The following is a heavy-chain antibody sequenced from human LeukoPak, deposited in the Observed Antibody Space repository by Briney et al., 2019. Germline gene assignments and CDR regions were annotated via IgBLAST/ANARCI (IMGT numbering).Heavy chain of an antibody. Sequence: GASVKVSCKASGYTFTSYDINWVRQATGQGLEWMGWMNPNSGNTGYAQKFQGRVTMTRNTSISTAYMELSSLRSEDTAVYYCARLYPTYYYDSSGHTYYYYYMDVWGKGTTVTISS. V-gene: IGHV1-8*01. CDR2: MNPNSGNT. CDR3: ARLYPTYYYDSSGHTYYYYYMDV. CDR1: GYTFTSYD. J-gene: IGHJ6*03. D-gene: IGHD3-22*01.